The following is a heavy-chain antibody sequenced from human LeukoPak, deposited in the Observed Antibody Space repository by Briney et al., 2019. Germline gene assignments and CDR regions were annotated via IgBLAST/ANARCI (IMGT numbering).Heavy chain of an antibody. J-gene: IGHJ5*02. CDR3: VRRTTVTPNWFDP. V-gene: IGHV4-59*08. D-gene: IGHD4-17*01. CDR2: IYYTGST. CDR1: GGPISSYQ. Sequence: SETLSLTCTVSGGPISSYQWSWIRQPPGKGLEWIGYIYYTGSTNYHPSLKSRITISLDTSKNQFSLKLSSVTAADTAVYYCVRRTTVTPNWFDPWGQGTLVTVSS.